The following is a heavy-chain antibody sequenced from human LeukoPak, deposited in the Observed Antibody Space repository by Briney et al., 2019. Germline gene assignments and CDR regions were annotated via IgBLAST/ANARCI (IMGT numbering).Heavy chain of an antibody. CDR2: IIPIFGTA. D-gene: IGHD1-26*01. Sequence: SVKVSCKASGGTFSSYAISWVRQAPGQGLEWMGGIIPIFGTANYAQKFQGRVTITADESTSTAHMELSSLRSEDTAVYYCARGAGSPTAAPDYWGQGTLVTVSS. J-gene: IGHJ4*02. CDR1: GGTFSSYA. V-gene: IGHV1-69*01. CDR3: ARGAGSPTAAPDY.